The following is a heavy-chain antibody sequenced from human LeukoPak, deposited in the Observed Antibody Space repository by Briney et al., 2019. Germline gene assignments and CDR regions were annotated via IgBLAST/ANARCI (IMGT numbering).Heavy chain of an antibody. CDR3: ARHMSVSYDAFDL. D-gene: IGHD3-10*01. Sequence: PSETLSLTCSVSDGSTTGYYWSWIRQPPGKGLEWIAYVYYTGRTLYNPSLESRVTISVDTSKTQFSLTVTFVTAADTAVYYCARHMSVSYDAFDLWGRGTTVTVSS. J-gene: IGHJ3*01. V-gene: IGHV4-59*08. CDR1: DGSTTGYY. CDR2: VYYTGRT.